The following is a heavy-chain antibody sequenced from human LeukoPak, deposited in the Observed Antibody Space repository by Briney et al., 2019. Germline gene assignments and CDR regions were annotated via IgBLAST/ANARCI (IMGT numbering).Heavy chain of an antibody. J-gene: IGHJ4*02. CDR1: EYNFPNYW. D-gene: IGHD5-12*01. V-gene: IGHV5-10-1*01. CDR3: ARLRYSIDWYFDY. CDR2: IDPSDSYT. Sequence: GESLKISCQASEYNFPNYWITWVRQMPGKGLEWMGGIDPSDSYTNYSPSFQGHVTISVDKSTSTAYLHWSSLEASDTAIYYCARLRYSIDWYFDYWGQGTLVTVSS.